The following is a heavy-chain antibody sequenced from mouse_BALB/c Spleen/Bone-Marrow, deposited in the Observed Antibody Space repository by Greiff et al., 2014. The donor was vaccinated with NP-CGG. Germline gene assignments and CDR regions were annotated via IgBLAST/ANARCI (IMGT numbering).Heavy chain of an antibody. J-gene: IGHJ3*01. Sequence: VKLMESGAELLRPGTSVKVSCKASGYAFTNYLIEWVKQRPGQGLEWIGVINPGSGGTNYNEKFEGKATLTADKSSSTAYMQLSSLTSDDSAVYFCARRDYSFAYWGQGTLVTVSA. CDR1: GYAFTNYL. V-gene: IGHV1-54*01. D-gene: IGHD2-13*01. CDR3: ARRDYSFAY. CDR2: INPGSGGT.